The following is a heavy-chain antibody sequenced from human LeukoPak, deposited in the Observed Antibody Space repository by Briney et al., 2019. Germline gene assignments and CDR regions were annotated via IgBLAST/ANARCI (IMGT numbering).Heavy chain of an antibody. Sequence: SCKASGYTFTSYYMHWVRQAPGKGLEWVAVISYDGSNKYYADSVKGRFTISRDNSKNTLYLQMNSLRAEDTAVYYCARETMIVGSVMFDPWGQGTLVTVSS. CDR2: ISYDGSNK. J-gene: IGHJ5*02. CDR3: ARETMIVGSVMFDP. D-gene: IGHD3-22*01. CDR1: GYTFTSYY. V-gene: IGHV3-30*04.